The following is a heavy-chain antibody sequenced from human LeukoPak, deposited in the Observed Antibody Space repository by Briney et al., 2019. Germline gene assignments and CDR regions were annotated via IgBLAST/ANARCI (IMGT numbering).Heavy chain of an antibody. CDR3: ARDGDGDRDLDY. D-gene: IGHD5-24*01. CDR2: INSDGSTT. J-gene: IGHJ4*02. V-gene: IGHV3-74*01. Sequence: GGSLRLSCAASGFTFSSYEMNWVRQAPGKGLVWVSHINSDGSTTSYADSVKGRFTISRDNAKNTLYLQMDSLRAEDTAVYYCARDGDGDRDLDYWGQGTLVTVSS. CDR1: GFTFSSYE.